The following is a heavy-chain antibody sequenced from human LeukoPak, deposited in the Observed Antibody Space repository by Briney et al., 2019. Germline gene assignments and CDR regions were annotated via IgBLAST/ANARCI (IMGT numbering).Heavy chain of an antibody. D-gene: IGHD6-13*01. CDR1: GYTFTSYY. CDR2: INPSGGST. V-gene: IGHV1-46*01. Sequence: ASVKVSCKASGYTFTSYYMHWVRQAPGQGLEWMGIINPSGGSTSYAQKFQGRVTMTRDTSTSTVYMGLSSLRSEDTAVYYCARMHSSSWYGNSFDYWGQGTLVTVSS. CDR3: ARMHSSSWYGNSFDY. J-gene: IGHJ4*02.